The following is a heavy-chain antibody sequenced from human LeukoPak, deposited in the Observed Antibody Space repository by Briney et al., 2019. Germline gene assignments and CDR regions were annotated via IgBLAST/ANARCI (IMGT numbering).Heavy chain of an antibody. CDR1: GGSFSGYY. J-gene: IGHJ4*02. CDR3: ARGSTIFGVVIIPFDY. V-gene: IGHV4-34*01. D-gene: IGHD3-3*01. Sequence: SETLSLTCAVYGGSFSGYYWSWIRQPPRKGLEWIGEINHSGSTNYNPSLKSRVTISVDTSKNQFSLKLSSVTAADTAVYYCARGSTIFGVVIIPFDYWGQGTLVTVSS. CDR2: INHSGST.